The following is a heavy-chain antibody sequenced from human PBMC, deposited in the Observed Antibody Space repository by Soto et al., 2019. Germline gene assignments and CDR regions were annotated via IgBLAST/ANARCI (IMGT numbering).Heavy chain of an antibody. Sequence: ASVKVSCKASGYTFTSYGISWVRQAPGQGLEWMGWISAYNGNTNYAQKLQGRVTMTTDTSTSTAYMELRSLRSDDTAVYYCARDRDFLVPAAMRLGYWGQGTLVTVSS. CDR2: ISAYNGNT. CDR3: ARDRDFLVPAAMRLGY. V-gene: IGHV1-18*01. CDR1: GYTFTSYG. D-gene: IGHD2-2*01. J-gene: IGHJ4*02.